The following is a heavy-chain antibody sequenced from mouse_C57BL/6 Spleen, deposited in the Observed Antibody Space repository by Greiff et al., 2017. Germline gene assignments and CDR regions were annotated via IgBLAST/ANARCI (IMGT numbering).Heavy chain of an antibody. CDR3: ARSEYYGSSPYWCFDV. CDR1: GYAFTNYL. D-gene: IGHD1-1*01. CDR2: INPGSGGT. V-gene: IGHV1-54*01. Sequence: QVQLKQSGAELVRPGTSVKVSCKASGYAFTNYLIEWVKQRPGQGLEWIGVINPGSGGTNYNEKFKGKATLTADKSSSTAYMQLSSLTSEDSAVYFCARSEYYGSSPYWCFDVWGTGTTVTVSS. J-gene: IGHJ1*03.